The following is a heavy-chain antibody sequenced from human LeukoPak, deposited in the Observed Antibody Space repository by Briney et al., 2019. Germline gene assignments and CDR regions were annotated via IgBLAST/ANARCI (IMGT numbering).Heavy chain of an antibody. CDR2: ISYDGSNK. D-gene: IGHD3-10*01. Sequence: PGGSLRLSCAASGFTFSSYAMHWVRQAPGKGLEWVAVISYDGSNKYYADSVKGRFTISRDNSKNTLYLQMNSLRAEDTAVYYCAKAITLVYYFDYWGQGTLVTVSS. V-gene: IGHV3-30-3*01. J-gene: IGHJ4*02. CDR3: AKAITLVYYFDY. CDR1: GFTFSSYA.